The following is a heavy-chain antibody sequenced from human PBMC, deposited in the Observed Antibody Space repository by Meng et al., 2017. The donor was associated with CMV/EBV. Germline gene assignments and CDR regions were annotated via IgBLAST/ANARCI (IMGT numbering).Heavy chain of an antibody. CDR3: ARGPLGVASHFDY. CDR2: INPNSGGT. Sequence: ASVKVSCKASGYTFTGYYMHWLRQAPGQGLEWMGWINPNSGGTNYAQKFQGRVTMTRDTSISTAYMELRRLRSDDTAVYYCARGPLGVASHFDYWGQGTLVTVSS. J-gene: IGHJ4*02. D-gene: IGHD7-27*01. CDR1: GYTFTGYY. V-gene: IGHV1-2*02.